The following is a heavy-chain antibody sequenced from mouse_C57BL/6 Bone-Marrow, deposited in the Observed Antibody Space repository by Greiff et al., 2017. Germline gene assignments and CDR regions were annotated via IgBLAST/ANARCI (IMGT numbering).Heavy chain of an antibody. V-gene: IGHV5-6*01. J-gene: IGHJ1*03. CDR1: GFTFSSYG. CDR3: ARPYYYGSSPFYWYFDV. D-gene: IGHD1-1*01. Sequence: EVKLVESGGDLVKPGGSLKLSCAASGFTFSSYGMSWVRQTPDKRLEWVATISSGGSYTYYPDSVKGRFTISRDNAKNTLYLQMSSLKSEDTAMYYCARPYYYGSSPFYWYFDVWGTGTTVTVSS. CDR2: ISSGGSYT.